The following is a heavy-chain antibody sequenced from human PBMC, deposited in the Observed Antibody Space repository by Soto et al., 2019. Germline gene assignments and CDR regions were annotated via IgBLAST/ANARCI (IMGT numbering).Heavy chain of an antibody. CDR3: ARDLGS. CDR2: INGDGSST. Sequence: GGSLRLSCAASGVTFSTYWMHWVRQAPGKGLVWVSRINGDGSSTAYADSVRGRFTISRDNAKKTLFLQMNSLRAEDTAMYYCARDLGSWGQGTLVTVSS. V-gene: IGHV3-74*01. CDR1: GVTFSTYW. D-gene: IGHD3-16*01. J-gene: IGHJ5*02.